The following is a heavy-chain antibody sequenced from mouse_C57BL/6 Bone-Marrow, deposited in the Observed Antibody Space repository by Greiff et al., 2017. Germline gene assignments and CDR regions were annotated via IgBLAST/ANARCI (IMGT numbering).Heavy chain of an antibody. D-gene: IGHD1-1*01. CDR1: GYAFSSYW. V-gene: IGHV1-80*01. CDR3: ARDTTVVATGDY. CDR2: IYPGDGDT. Sequence: VHLVESGAELVKPGASVKISCKASGYAFSSYWMNWVKQRPGKGLEWIGQIYPGDGDTNYNGKFKGQATLTADKSSSTAYMQLSSLTSEDSAVYFCARDTTVVATGDYWGQGTSVTVSS. J-gene: IGHJ4*01.